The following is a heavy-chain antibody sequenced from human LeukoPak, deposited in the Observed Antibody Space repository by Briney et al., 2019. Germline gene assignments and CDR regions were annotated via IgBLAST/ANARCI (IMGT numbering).Heavy chain of an antibody. Sequence: SVTVSCKASVGTFISYAISWVRQAPGQGLEWMGRIIPIFGTANYAQKFQGRVTITADKSTSTAYMELSSLRSEDTAVYYCASSATIPLYFDYWGQGTLVTVSS. CDR1: VGTFISYA. J-gene: IGHJ4*02. D-gene: IGHD5-24*01. CDR3: ASSATIPLYFDY. CDR2: IIPIFGTA. V-gene: IGHV1-69*06.